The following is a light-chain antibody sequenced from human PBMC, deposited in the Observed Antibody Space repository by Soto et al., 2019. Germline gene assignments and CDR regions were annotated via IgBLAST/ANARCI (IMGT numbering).Light chain of an antibody. CDR1: QRVSSSY. CDR3: QQDNNGPPLT. J-gene: IGKJ4*01. V-gene: IGKV3-20*01. CDR2: GAS. Sequence: EIVLPQSPGTLSLSPGERATLSCRASQRVSSSYFAWYQQNPGQAPRLLIYGASSRATGIPDRFSGSGSGTDFTLTISSLQSEDVAVYYGQQDNNGPPLTFGGGTKVGIK.